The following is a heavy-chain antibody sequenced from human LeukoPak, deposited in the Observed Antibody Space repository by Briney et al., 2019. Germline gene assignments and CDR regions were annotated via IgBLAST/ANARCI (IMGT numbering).Heavy chain of an antibody. V-gene: IGHV3-23*01. Sequence: GGSLRLSCAASGFTFSSYAMSWVRQAPGKGLEWVSAISGSGGSTYYADSVKGRFTISRDNSKNTLYLQMNSLGAEDTAVYYCAKDTAMVTAFDIWGQGTMVTVSS. D-gene: IGHD5-18*01. CDR3: AKDTAMVTAFDI. J-gene: IGHJ3*02. CDR2: ISGSGGST. CDR1: GFTFSSYA.